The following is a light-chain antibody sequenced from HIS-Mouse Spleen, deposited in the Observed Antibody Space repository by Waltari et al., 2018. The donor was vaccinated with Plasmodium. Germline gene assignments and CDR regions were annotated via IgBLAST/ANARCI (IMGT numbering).Light chain of an antibody. J-gene: IGLJ3*02. Sequence: QSALTQPASVSGSPRQSITISCTGTSSDVGSYNLVSWYQQHPGKAPKLMIYEGSKRPSGVSNRFSGSKSGNTASLTSSGLQAEDEADYYCCSYAGSSTNWVFGGGTKLTVL. CDR1: SSDVGSYNL. CDR3: CSYAGSSTNWV. V-gene: IGLV2-23*01. CDR2: EGS.